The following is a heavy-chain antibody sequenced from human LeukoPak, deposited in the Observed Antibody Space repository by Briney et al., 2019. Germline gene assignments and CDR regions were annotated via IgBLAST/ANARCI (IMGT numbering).Heavy chain of an antibody. V-gene: IGHV4-31*03. J-gene: IGHJ4*02. Sequence: PSQTLSLTCTVSGGSISSGGYYWSWIRQHPGKGLEWIGYIYYSGSTYYNPSLESRVTISVDTSKNQFSLKLSSVTAADTAVYYCAREYCGGDCLFDYWGQGTLVTVSS. CDR3: AREYCGGDCLFDY. CDR1: GGSISSGGYY. CDR2: IYYSGST. D-gene: IGHD2-21*02.